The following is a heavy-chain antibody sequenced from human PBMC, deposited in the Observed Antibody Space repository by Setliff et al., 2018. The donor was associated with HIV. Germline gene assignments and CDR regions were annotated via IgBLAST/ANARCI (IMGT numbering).Heavy chain of an antibody. CDR3: ARGPVYSSTIDY. V-gene: IGHV4-34*01. CDR1: GGSFSGYY. Sequence: PSETLSLTCEVYGGSFSGYYWSWIRQPPGKGLEWIGESNHSGSTNYNPSLKSRVTISVDTSKRQFSLKLSSVTAADTAVFYCARGPVYSSTIDYWGQGTLVTVSS. J-gene: IGHJ4*02. CDR2: SNHSGST. D-gene: IGHD6-13*01.